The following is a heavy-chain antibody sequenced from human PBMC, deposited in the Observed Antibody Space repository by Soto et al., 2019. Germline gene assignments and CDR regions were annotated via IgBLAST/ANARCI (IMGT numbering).Heavy chain of an antibody. D-gene: IGHD2-15*01. CDR3: ARDDCSGGRCYPDY. J-gene: IGHJ4*02. CDR1: GFSFSSYG. Sequence: QVQLVESGGGVVQPGRSLRLSCPASGFSFSSYGMHLVRQAPGKGLAWVAVIWYDGSNKYYADSVKSRFTISRDNSKNTMYLQMNSLGAEDTAVYYCARDDCSGGRCYPDYWGQGTLVTVSS. V-gene: IGHV3-33*01. CDR2: IWYDGSNK.